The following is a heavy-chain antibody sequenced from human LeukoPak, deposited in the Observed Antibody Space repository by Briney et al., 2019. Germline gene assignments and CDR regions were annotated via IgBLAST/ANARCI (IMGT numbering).Heavy chain of an antibody. V-gene: IGHV1-2*02. J-gene: IGHJ4*02. D-gene: IGHD3-22*01. CDR2: INPQSGAT. CDR1: GYTFTGFN. CDR3: ARGGDNSGLYFAY. Sequence: ASVSVSCKASGYTFTGFNIHWVRQAPGQGLEWMAWINPQSGATNYAQKFQGRVTITRDMSISTAYMDVTSLRSDDTSVYYCARGGDNSGLYFAYWGQGTLVTVSS.